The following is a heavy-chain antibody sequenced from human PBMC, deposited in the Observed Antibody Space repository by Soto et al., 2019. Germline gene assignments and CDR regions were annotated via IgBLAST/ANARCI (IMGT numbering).Heavy chain of an antibody. V-gene: IGHV3-48*02. J-gene: IGHJ6*02. CDR1: GFTFSSYS. Sequence: GGSLRLSCAASGFTFSSYSMNWVRQAPGKGLEWVSYISSSSSTIYYADSVKGRFTISRDNAKNSLYLQMNSLRDEDTAVYYCARADSSSWYPLVGFPINYYYYGMDVWGQGTTVTVSS. CDR2: ISSSSSTI. D-gene: IGHD6-13*01. CDR3: ARADSSSWYPLVGFPINYYYYGMDV.